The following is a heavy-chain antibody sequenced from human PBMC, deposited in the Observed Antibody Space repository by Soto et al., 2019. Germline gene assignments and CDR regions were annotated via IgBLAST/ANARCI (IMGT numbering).Heavy chain of an antibody. CDR2: IYYSGST. Sequence: QLQLQESGPGLVKPSETLSLTCTVSGGSISSSSYYWGWIRQPPGKGLEWIGSIYYSGSTYYNPSLKSRVTITGDTAKNQFSLKLSSVTAADTAVYYCARSVRFLEWSSYFDYWGQGTLVTVSS. CDR1: GGSISSSSYY. J-gene: IGHJ4*02. D-gene: IGHD3-3*01. CDR3: ARSVRFLEWSSYFDY. V-gene: IGHV4-39*01.